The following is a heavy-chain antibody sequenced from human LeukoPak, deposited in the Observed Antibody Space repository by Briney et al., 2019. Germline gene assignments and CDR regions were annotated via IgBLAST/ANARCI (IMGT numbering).Heavy chain of an antibody. Sequence: SVKVSCKASGGTFSSYAISWVRQAPGQGLEWMGGIIPIFGTANYAQKFQGRVTITADESTSTAYMELSSLRSEDTAVYYCARGANYYGSGTYYFDYWGQGTLVTVSS. D-gene: IGHD3-10*01. CDR2: IIPIFGTA. CDR1: GGTFSSYA. V-gene: IGHV1-69*13. CDR3: ARGANYYGSGTYYFDY. J-gene: IGHJ4*02.